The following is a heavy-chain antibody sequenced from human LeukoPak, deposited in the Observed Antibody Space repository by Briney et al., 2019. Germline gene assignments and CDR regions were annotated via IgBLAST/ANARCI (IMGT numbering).Heavy chain of an antibody. V-gene: IGHV3-23*01. Sequence: GGSLRLSCAASGFTFSSYAMSWVRQAPGKGLEWVSAISGSGGSTYYADSVKGRFTISRDNSKNTLYLQMNSLRAEDTAVYYCARDPTRDGYNYGKFDYWGQGTLVTVSS. J-gene: IGHJ4*02. CDR3: ARDPTRDGYNYGKFDY. CDR2: ISGSGGST. CDR1: GFTFSSYA. D-gene: IGHD5-24*01.